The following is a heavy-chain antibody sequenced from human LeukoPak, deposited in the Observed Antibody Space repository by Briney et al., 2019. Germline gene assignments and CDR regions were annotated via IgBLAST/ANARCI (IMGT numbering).Heavy chain of an antibody. CDR3: AKDTGGYDSFDY. Sequence: GGSLRLSCAASGFTFDDYAMHWVRQAPGKGLEWVSGISWNGGSIGYADSVKGRFTISRDNAKNSLYLQMNSVRTEDTALYYCAKDTGGYDSFDYWGQGTLVTVSP. J-gene: IGHJ4*02. D-gene: IGHD5-12*01. CDR2: ISWNGGSI. CDR1: GFTFDDYA. V-gene: IGHV3-9*01.